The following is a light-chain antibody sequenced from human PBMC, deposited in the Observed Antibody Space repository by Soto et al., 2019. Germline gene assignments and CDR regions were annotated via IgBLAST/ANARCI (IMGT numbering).Light chain of an antibody. Sequence: QSVLTQPASVSGSPGQSITISCTGTNSDVGGHMYVSWYQHQAGEVPKLIIYETDARPSGVSHRFSGSKSGNTASLTISGLQDEDEDTYYCSAYRRGIIVFGGGTQLTVL. CDR3: SAYRRGIIV. J-gene: IGLJ2*01. CDR2: ETD. CDR1: NSDVGGHMY. V-gene: IGLV2-14*01.